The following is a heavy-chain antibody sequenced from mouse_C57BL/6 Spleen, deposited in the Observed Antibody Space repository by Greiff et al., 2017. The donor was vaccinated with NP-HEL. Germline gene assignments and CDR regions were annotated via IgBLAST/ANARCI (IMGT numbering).Heavy chain of an antibody. V-gene: IGHV1-85*01. Sequence: QVQLQQSGPELVKPGASVKLSCKASGYTFTSYDINWVKQRPGQGLEWIGWIYPRDGSTKYNEKFKGKATLTVDTSSSTAYMELHSLTSEDSAVYFCASRRREDYYGSSLFDYWGQGTTLTVSS. D-gene: IGHD1-1*01. CDR1: GYTFTSYD. CDR2: IYPRDGST. J-gene: IGHJ2*01. CDR3: ASRRREDYYGSSLFDY.